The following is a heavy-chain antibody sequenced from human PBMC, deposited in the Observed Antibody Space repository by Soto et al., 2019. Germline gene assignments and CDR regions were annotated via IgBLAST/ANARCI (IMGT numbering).Heavy chain of an antibody. V-gene: IGHV4-59*01. J-gene: IGHJ4*02. CDR2: LYYSDNT. Sequence: PSETLSVTCTVSGGSISPFYWSWVRQPPGKGLEWIGYLYYSDNTNYNPSLKSRVTISVDASKNQVSLRLTSVTAADTAVYYCARVGGVAARTFDYWGQGTVVTVSS. CDR3: ARVGGVAARTFDY. D-gene: IGHD3-16*01. CDR1: GGSISPFY.